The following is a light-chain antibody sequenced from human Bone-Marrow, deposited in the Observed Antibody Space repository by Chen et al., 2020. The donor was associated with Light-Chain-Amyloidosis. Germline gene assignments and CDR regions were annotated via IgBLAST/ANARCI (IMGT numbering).Light chain of an antibody. CDR1: NIGSTS. V-gene: IGLV3-21*02. J-gene: IGLJ3*02. CDR3: QVWDRSSDRPV. CDR2: GDS. Sequence: SYVLTQPSSVSVAPGQTATIACGGNNIGSTSVHGYQQTPGQAPLRVVYGDSDRPSGIPERLSGSNSGNTATLTISRVEAGDEADYYCQVWDRSSDRPVFGGGTKLTVL.